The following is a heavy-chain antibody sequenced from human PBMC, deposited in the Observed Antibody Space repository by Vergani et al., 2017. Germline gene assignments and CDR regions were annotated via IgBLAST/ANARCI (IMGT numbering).Heavy chain of an antibody. V-gene: IGHV5-51*01. D-gene: IGHD6-19*01. J-gene: IGHJ4*02. Sequence: EVQLVQSGAEVKKPGESLKISCQGSANSFTNYWIAWVRQMPGKGLEWMGIIYTGDSDTKYGPSFQGQVTISADKSVSTAYLQWSSLKASDTAMYYCARQRGSSGWYLDYWGQGTLVTVSS. CDR2: IYTGDSDT. CDR1: ANSFTNYW. CDR3: ARQRGSSGWYLDY.